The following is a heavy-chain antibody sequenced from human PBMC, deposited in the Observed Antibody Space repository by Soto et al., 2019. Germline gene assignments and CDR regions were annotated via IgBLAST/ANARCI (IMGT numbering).Heavy chain of an antibody. Sequence: ASLKVSFKSSGYTCTSYYMHWVRQAPGQGLEWMGIINPSGGSTSYAQKFQGRVTLTRDTSTSTVYMELSSLRSEDTAVYYCARDPPSSSWSYGMDVWGQGTPVTVSS. CDR1: GYTCTSYY. J-gene: IGHJ6*02. CDR3: ARDPPSSSWSYGMDV. CDR2: INPSGGST. D-gene: IGHD6-13*01. V-gene: IGHV1-46*01.